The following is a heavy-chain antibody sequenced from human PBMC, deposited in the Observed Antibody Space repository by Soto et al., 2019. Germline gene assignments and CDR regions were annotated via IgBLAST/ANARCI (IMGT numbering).Heavy chain of an antibody. V-gene: IGHV4-39*01. J-gene: IGHJ5*02. Sequence: QLQLQESGPGLVKPSETLSLTCTVSGGSISDDTYYWGWIRQPPGKGLEWIGSIYYSGTSSYNSSLTGLLPMSVATSQKQLSLMPRSDTAPDTAVNYCARLHRHRPDCVPLEPRGQATPVIVSS. CDR3: ARLHRHRPDCVPLEP. CDR1: GGSISDDTYY. D-gene: IGHD3-16*02. CDR2: IYYSGTS.